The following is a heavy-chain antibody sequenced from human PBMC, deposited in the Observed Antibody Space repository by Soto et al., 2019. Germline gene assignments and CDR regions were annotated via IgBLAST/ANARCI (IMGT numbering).Heavy chain of an antibody. CDR1: GGTFSSYA. V-gene: IGHV1-69*06. CDR3: ARNTVPYCSGTWLDY. J-gene: IGHJ4*02. CDR2: IIPIFGTA. Sequence: SVKVSCKAPGGTFSSYAISWVRQAPGQGLEWIGGIIPIFGTANYAQKFQGRVTITGDKSTSTAYMELSSLRSEDTVVYFCARNTVPYCSGTWLDYWGQGTLVTVSS. D-gene: IGHD3-10*02.